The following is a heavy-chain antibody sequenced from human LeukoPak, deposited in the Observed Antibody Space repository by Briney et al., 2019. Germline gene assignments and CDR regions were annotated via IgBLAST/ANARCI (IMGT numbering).Heavy chain of an antibody. CDR1: GGSLISSNW. CDR3: AKDLGGDVVATSDF. Sequence: SETLSLTCAVSGGSLISSNWWSWVRQPPGKGLEWIGEIYHSGSTNYNPSLKSRVTILVDKSKNQFSLMLKSVTAAETAVYYCAKDLGGDVVATSDFWGPGILVTVSS. CDR2: IYHSGST. D-gene: IGHD5-12*01. J-gene: IGHJ4*02. V-gene: IGHV4-4*02.